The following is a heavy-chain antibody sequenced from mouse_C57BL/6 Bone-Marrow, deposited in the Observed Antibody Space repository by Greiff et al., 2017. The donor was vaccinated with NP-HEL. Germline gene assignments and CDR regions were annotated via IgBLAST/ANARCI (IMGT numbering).Heavy chain of an antibody. CDR1: GYTFTDHT. V-gene: IGHV1-78*01. D-gene: IGHD2-4*01. CDR2: IYPRDGST. Sequence: VQLQQSDAELVKPGASVKISCKVSGYTFTDHTIHWMKQRPEQGLEWIGYIYPRDGSTKYNEKFKGKATLTADKSSSTAYMQLNSLTSEDSAFYFCARRLDDYGGLYYYAMDYWGQGTSVTVSS. CDR3: ARRLDDYGGLYYYAMDY. J-gene: IGHJ4*01.